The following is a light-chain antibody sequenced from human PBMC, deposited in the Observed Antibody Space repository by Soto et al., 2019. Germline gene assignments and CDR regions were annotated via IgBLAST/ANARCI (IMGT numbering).Light chain of an antibody. V-gene: IGKV3-15*01. J-gene: IGKJ4*01. CDR1: QSVSYN. CDR2: GAF. Sequence: EIVMTQSPATLSVSPGETATLSCRASQSVSYNLAWYQQKPGQGPRLLIYGAFTRATGIPARFSGSGSGTEFTITISRLQSEDFAGYYCQQYKNWPPLTFGGGTKVEIK. CDR3: QQYKNWPPLT.